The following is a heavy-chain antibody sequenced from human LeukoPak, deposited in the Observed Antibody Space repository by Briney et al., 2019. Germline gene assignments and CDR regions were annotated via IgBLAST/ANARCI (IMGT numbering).Heavy chain of an antibody. CDR2: ISSSGSGGNT. D-gene: IGHD3-9*01. V-gene: IGHV3-23*01. CDR1: GVTLSSYA. J-gene: IGHJ4*02. Sequence: GGSLRLSCAASGVTLSSYAMSWARQAPGKGLEWVSGISSSGSGGNTYYADSVKGRFTISRDNSRNTLYLQMNSLRAEDTALFYCAKGDNNILTGYYNSFDSRGQGTLVTVSS. CDR3: AKGDNNILTGYYNSFDS.